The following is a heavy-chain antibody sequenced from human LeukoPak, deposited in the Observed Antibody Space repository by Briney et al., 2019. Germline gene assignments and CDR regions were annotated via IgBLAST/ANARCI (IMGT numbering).Heavy chain of an antibody. CDR1: GFTFSSYW. CDR2: IKQDGSEK. D-gene: IGHD2-2*01. J-gene: IGHJ5*02. V-gene: IGHV3-7*01. CDR3: ASPIYCSSTSCHPWFDP. Sequence: SGGSLRLSCAASGFTFSSYWMSWVRQAPGKGLEWVSNIKQDGSEKYYVDSVKGRFTISRDNAKNSLYLQMNSLRAEDTAVYYCASPIYCSSTSCHPWFDPWGQGTLVTVSS.